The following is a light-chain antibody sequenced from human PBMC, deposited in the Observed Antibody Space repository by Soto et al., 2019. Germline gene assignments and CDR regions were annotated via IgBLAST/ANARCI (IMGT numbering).Light chain of an antibody. CDR3: QQYGNPRIT. Sequence: EIVMTQSPATLSVSPGERATLSCRASQSVSSNLAWYQKKPGQAPRLLIYGASNRATGIPARFSGSGSGTDFNLTISRLETEDFALYLCQQYGNPRITFGQGTRLEIK. J-gene: IGKJ5*01. CDR1: QSVSSN. V-gene: IGKV3D-15*01. CDR2: GAS.